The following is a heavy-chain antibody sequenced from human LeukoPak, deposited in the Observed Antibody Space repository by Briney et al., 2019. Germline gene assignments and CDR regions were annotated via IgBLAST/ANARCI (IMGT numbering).Heavy chain of an antibody. D-gene: IGHD4-17*01. CDR3: AKVSTVTAYNWFDP. J-gene: IGHJ5*02. Sequence: GSLRLSCAASGFTFRSYVMSWVRLAPGKGLEWVSGLNTDGAWIYYADSVKGRFTISRDNSKNTLYLQMNSLRAEDTAVYYCAKVSTVTAYNWFDPWGQGTLVTVSP. V-gene: IGHV3-23*01. CDR2: LNTDGAWI. CDR1: GFTFRSYV.